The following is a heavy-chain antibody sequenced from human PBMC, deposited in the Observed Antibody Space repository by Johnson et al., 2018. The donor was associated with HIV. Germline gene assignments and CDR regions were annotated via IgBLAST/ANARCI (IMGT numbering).Heavy chain of an antibody. J-gene: IGHJ3*02. CDR2: INWTAGRT. Sequence: VQLVESGGGVVRPGGSLRLSCAASGFTFDDYGMNWVRQAPGKGLEWVSGINWTAGRTGYEDSVKARFPIPRDHPMNSLDLQMNSLRAEDTAVYYCARVRTIFGVVPSLLGAFDIWGQGTMVTVSS. V-gene: IGHV3-20*04. CDR1: GFTFDDYG. CDR3: ARVRTIFGVVPSLLGAFDI. D-gene: IGHD3-3*01.